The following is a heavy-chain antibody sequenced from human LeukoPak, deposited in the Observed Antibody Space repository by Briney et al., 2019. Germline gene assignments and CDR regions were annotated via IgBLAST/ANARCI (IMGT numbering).Heavy chain of an antibody. D-gene: IGHD4-17*01. Sequence: GGSLRLSCAASGFTFSSYGMHWVRQAPGKGLEWVAVIWYDGSNKYYADSVKGRFTISRDNSKNTLYLQMNSLRAEGTAVYYCARAPDYGDYGRYFDYWGQGTLVTVSS. V-gene: IGHV3-33*01. CDR3: ARAPDYGDYGRYFDY. J-gene: IGHJ4*02. CDR1: GFTFSSYG. CDR2: IWYDGSNK.